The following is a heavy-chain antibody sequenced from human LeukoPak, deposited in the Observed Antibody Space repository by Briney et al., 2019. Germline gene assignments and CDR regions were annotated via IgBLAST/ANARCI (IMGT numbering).Heavy chain of an antibody. CDR2: INPNSGGT. CDR3: ARVRGWYLYYYYYYMDV. D-gene: IGHD6-19*01. V-gene: IGHV1-2*02. Sequence: RASEKVSCKASGYTFTGYYMHWVRQAPGQGLEGMGWINPNSGGTNYAQKFQGRVTMTRNTSISTAYMELSSLRSEDTAVYYCARVRGWYLYYYYYYMDVWGKGTTVTVSS. CDR1: GYTFTGYY. J-gene: IGHJ6*03.